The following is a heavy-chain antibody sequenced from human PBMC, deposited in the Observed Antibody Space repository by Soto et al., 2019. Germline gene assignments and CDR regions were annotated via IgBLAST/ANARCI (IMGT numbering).Heavy chain of an antibody. Sequence: QVQLMESGGGVVQPGRSLRLSCAASGFTFSSYGMHWVRQAPGKGLEWVAVISYDGGNKYYADSVKGRFTISRDNSKNTLYLQMNSLRAEDTAVYYCAKEFDYGDYYLDYWGQGTLVTVSS. J-gene: IGHJ4*02. CDR1: GFTFSSYG. CDR3: AKEFDYGDYYLDY. CDR2: ISYDGGNK. V-gene: IGHV3-30*18. D-gene: IGHD4-17*01.